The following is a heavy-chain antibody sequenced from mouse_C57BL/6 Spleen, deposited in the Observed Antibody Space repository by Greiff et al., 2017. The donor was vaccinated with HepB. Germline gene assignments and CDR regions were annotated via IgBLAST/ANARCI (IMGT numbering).Heavy chain of an antibody. CDR3: ARNYYSNYNFDY. Sequence: DVKLVESGGGLVKPGGSLKLSCAASGFTFSDYGMHWVRQAPEKGLEWVAYISSGSSTIYYADTVKGRFTISRDNAKNTLFLQMTSLRSEDTAMYYCARNYYSNYNFDYWGQGTTLTVSS. D-gene: IGHD2-5*01. CDR2: ISSGSSTI. J-gene: IGHJ2*01. CDR1: GFTFSDYG. V-gene: IGHV5-17*01.